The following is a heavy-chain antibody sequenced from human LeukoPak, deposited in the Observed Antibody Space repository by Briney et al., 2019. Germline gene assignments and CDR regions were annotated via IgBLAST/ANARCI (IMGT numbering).Heavy chain of an antibody. D-gene: IGHD4-23*01. V-gene: IGHV1-2*02. CDR3: ARNYGRSSRYFDY. CDR2: ISPSTGGT. CDR1: GYTFTDYY. Sequence: ASVKVSCKASGYTFTDYYVHWVRQAPGQGLQCMGWISPSTGGTNYAQKFQGRVTMTRDTSISTAYLELSRLASDDTALYYCARNYGRSSRYFDYWGQGTLVTVSS. J-gene: IGHJ4*02.